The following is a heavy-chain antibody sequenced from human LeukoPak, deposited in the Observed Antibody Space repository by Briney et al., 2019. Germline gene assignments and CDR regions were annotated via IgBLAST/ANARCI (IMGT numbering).Heavy chain of an antibody. J-gene: IGHJ4*02. CDR2: INHNGGT. V-gene: IGHV4-34*01. D-gene: IGHD2-21*02. Sequence: PSETLSLTCAVYGGSFSGYYWTWIRQPPGKGLEWIGEINHNGGTNYNPSLKSRVTISVDTSKNQFSLKLSSVTAADTAVYYCARGHPLLDYWGQGTLVTVSS. CDR3: ARGHPLLDY. CDR1: GGSFSGYY.